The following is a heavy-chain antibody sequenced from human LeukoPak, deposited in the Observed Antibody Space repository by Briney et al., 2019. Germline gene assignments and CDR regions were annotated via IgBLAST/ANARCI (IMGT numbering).Heavy chain of an antibody. Sequence: SETLSLTCTVSGGSMSSYYWSWIRQPPGKGLEWIGYTYYSGNTNCNPSLKSRVTISVDTSKNQFSLKVSSVTAADTAVYYCARVFHDSSGYPFDYWGQGTLVTVSS. CDR1: GGSMSSYY. CDR2: TYYSGNT. CDR3: ARVFHDSSGYPFDY. J-gene: IGHJ4*02. D-gene: IGHD3-22*01. V-gene: IGHV4-59*01.